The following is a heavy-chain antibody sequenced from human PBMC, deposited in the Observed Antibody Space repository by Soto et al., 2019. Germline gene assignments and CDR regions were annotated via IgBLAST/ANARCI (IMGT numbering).Heavy chain of an antibody. CDR1: GGSISSGGYS. D-gene: IGHD6-6*01. V-gene: IGHV4-39*01. CDR2: IYYSGST. CDR3: ARRLYYPRQLAWDWFDP. J-gene: IGHJ5*02. Sequence: SETLSLTCAVSGGSISSGGYSWGWIRQPPGKGLEWIGSIYYSGSTYYNPSLKRRVTISVDTSKNQFSLKLSSVTAADTAVYYCARRLYYPRQLAWDWFDPWGQGTLVTVSS.